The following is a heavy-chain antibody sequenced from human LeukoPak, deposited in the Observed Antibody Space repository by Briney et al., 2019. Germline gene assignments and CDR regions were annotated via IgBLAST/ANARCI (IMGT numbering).Heavy chain of an antibody. J-gene: IGHJ3*02. Sequence: GSLRLSCAASGFTFSDGYMRWIRQAPGKGLEWISCVSNSGSTIYYADSVKGRFTISRDNVKNSLYLQMNSLRVEDTAVYYCARDGAYSASNIWGQGTMVAVSS. CDR3: ARDGAYSASNI. V-gene: IGHV3-11*01. CDR1: GFTFSDGY. D-gene: IGHD6-13*01. CDR2: VSNSGSTI.